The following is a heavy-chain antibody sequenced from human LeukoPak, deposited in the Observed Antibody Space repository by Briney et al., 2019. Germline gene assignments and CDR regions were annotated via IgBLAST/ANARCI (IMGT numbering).Heavy chain of an antibody. J-gene: IGHJ4*02. Sequence: GGSLRLSCAASGFTFSSYGMHWVRQAPGKGLEWVAVIWYDGSNKYYADSVKGRFTISRDNAKNSLYLQMNSLRDEDTAVYYCASPRVIAAAATPPPDYWGQGTLVTVSS. CDR2: IWYDGSNK. V-gene: IGHV3-33*03. CDR3: ASPRVIAAAATPPPDY. D-gene: IGHD6-25*01. CDR1: GFTFSSYG.